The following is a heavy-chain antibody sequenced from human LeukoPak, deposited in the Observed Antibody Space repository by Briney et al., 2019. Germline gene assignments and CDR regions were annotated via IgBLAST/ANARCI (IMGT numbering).Heavy chain of an antibody. CDR1: GYSFTTYG. CDR2: ISAYDGST. D-gene: IGHD3-10*01. V-gene: IGHV1-18*01. Sequence: ASVKVSCKASGYSFTTYGISWVRQAPGQGLEGMGWISAYDGSTNYAQQFQGRVALTIDTSTTTAYVELRSLRSDDTAIYYCARDQGSGSYYPRFDYWGQGALVTVSS. CDR3: ARDQGSGSYYPRFDY. J-gene: IGHJ4*02.